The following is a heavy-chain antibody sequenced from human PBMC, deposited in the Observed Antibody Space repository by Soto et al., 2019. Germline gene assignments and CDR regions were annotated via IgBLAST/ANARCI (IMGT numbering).Heavy chain of an antibody. D-gene: IGHD2-2*01. J-gene: IGHJ4*02. CDR3: ARDLLGYCSSTSCGLGY. V-gene: IGHV1-46*03. Sequence: GVSVNVSWKAAGYTFTIYYMHWGRQAPGQGLEWMGIINPSGGSTSYAQKFQGRVTMTRDTSTSTVYMELSSLRSEDTAVYYCARDLLGYCSSTSCGLGYWGQGTLVTVSS. CDR2: INPSGGST. CDR1: GYTFTIYY.